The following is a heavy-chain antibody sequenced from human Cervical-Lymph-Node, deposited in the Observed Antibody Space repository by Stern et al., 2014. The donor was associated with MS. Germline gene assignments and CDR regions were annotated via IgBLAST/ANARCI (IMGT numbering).Heavy chain of an antibody. CDR2: VSGSGGDT. J-gene: IGHJ4*02. Sequence: EAQLVESGGGLVQPGGSLRLSCAASGFSFRKYDMTWVRQAPGKGLEWVSGVSGSGGDTNYTDSVEGRFTISTDKSNNTTYLPLNSLRAEDTAVDYCARAVHNGWLPTWYFDYWGQGTLVTVSS. V-gene: IGHV3-23*04. CDR3: ARAVHNGWLPTWYFDY. CDR1: GFSFRKYD. D-gene: IGHD6-19*01.